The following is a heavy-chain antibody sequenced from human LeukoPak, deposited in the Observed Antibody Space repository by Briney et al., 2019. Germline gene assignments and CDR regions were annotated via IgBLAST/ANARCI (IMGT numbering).Heavy chain of an antibody. D-gene: IGHD3-3*01. J-gene: IGHJ6*03. CDR2: MFHTGST. Sequence: SETLSLTCAVSRASISSPYYWAWIRQSPGKGLECIGSMFHTGSTYYNPSLKSRVTISLDTSQNQFSLKMRSVTAADTAVYYCARESGYPPYYYYYYMDVWGKGTTVTVSS. V-gene: IGHV4-38-2*02. CDR1: RASISSPYY. CDR3: ARESGYPPYYYYYYMDV.